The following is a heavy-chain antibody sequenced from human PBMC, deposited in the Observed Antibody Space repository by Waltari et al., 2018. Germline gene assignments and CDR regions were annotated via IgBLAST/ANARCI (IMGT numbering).Heavy chain of an antibody. V-gene: IGHV3-30*02. D-gene: IGHD3-16*01. J-gene: IGHJ4*02. CDR2: IRYDGSNK. CDR1: GSPFSGLG. CDR3: AKGMGGGDY. Sequence: VQLVESGGGVVAPGGFLRLSCPASGSPFSGLGMHLVWHAPGLGLEWVACIRYDGSNKYYADSVKGRFTIARDNSKNTLYLQMNSLRAEDTAVYYCAKGMGGGDYWGQGTLVTVSS.